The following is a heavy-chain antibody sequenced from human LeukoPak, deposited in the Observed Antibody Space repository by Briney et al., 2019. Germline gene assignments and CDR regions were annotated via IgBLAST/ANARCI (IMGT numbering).Heavy chain of an antibody. V-gene: IGHV3-23*01. Sequence: GGSLRLSCAASGFTFSSYGMSWVRQAPGKGLEWVSAISGSGGSTYYADSVKGRFTISRDNSKNTLYLQMNSLRAEDTAVYYCARESGSGNSLGLNDAFDIWGQGTMVTVSS. CDR2: ISGSGGST. D-gene: IGHD3-10*01. CDR3: ARESGSGNSLGLNDAFDI. J-gene: IGHJ3*02. CDR1: GFTFSSYG.